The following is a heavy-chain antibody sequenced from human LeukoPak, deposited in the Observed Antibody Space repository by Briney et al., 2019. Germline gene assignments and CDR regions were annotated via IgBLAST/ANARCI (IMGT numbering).Heavy chain of an antibody. CDR3: ARGFSANWYGFDY. Sequence: SETLSLTCSVSGDTMISYYWSWVRQPPGKGLEWIGYAYYSGSTNYNPSLKSRVTISVDTSKSHFSLILTSMTAADTAVYYCARGFSANWYGFDYWGQGALVTVSS. D-gene: IGHD1-20*01. V-gene: IGHV4-59*12. CDR2: AYYSGST. CDR1: GDTMISYY. J-gene: IGHJ4*02.